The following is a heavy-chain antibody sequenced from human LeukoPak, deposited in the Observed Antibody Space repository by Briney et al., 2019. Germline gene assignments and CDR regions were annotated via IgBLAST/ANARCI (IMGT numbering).Heavy chain of an antibody. CDR2: ISSSGITI. D-gene: IGHD3-16*01. CDR1: GFTFSDYY. Sequence: PGGSLRLSCAASGFTFSDYYMSWIRQAPVKGLEWGSYISSSGITIYYADSVKGRFTISSDNAKNSMYLQMNRLRAEDTAVYYCASEATFGVVINWFDPWGQGTLVTVSS. V-gene: IGHV3-11*04. J-gene: IGHJ5*02. CDR3: ASEATFGVVINWFDP.